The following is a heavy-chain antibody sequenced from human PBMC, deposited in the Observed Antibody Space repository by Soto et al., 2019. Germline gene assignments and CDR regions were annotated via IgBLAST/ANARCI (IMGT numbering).Heavy chain of an antibody. D-gene: IGHD1-26*01. Sequence: ASVKVSCKASGYTFTKYGIGWVRQAPGQGLEWVGWISAFYGNTKYAQNFLGRVTMTTETSTSTAYMELRSLRSDDTAVYYCAGVSGSYPWFDPWGQGTLVTVSS. J-gene: IGHJ5*02. CDR1: GYTFTKYG. CDR2: ISAFYGNT. CDR3: AGVSGSYPWFDP. V-gene: IGHV1-18*01.